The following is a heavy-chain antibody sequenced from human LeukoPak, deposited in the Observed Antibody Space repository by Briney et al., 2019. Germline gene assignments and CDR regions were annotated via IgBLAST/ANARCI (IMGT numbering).Heavy chain of an antibody. D-gene: IGHD6-19*01. V-gene: IGHV3-15*01. CDR1: GFTFSSYG. Sequence: GGSLRLSCGASGFTFSSYGMSWVRQAPGKGLEWVGRIKSKTDGGTTDYAAPVKGRFTISRDDSKNTLYLQMNSLKTEDTAVYYCTTDSSGWYIVYYYYYMDVWGKGTTVTVSS. CDR3: TTDSSGWYIVYYYYYMDV. CDR2: IKSKTDGGTT. J-gene: IGHJ6*03.